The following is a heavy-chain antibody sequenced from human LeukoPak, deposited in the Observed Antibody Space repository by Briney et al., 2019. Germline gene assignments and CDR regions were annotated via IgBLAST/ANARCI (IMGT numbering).Heavy chain of an antibody. CDR2: IKQDGSAK. D-gene: IGHD2-21*02. Sequence: PGGSLRLSCAASGFTFSNYWMSWVRQAPGKGLEGVANIKQDGSAKYYVDSVKGRFTISRDNAKNSLYLQMNSLRAEDTAVYYCASLGDPFDSWGQGTLVTVSS. J-gene: IGHJ4*02. CDR3: ASLGDPFDS. V-gene: IGHV3-7*01. CDR1: GFTFSNYW.